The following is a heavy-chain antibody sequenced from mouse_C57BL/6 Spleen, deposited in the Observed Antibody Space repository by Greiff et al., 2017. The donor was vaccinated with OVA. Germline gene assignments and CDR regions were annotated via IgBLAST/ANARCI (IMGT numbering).Heavy chain of an antibody. Sequence: DVQLQESGPGLVKPSQSLSLTCSVTGYSITSGYYWNWIRQFPGNKLEWMGYISYDGSNNYNPSLKNRIPITRDTSKNQFFLKLNSVTTEDAATYYGAAVPIYYGYLYAIDYWGQGTSVTVSS. CDR2: ISYDGSN. J-gene: IGHJ4*01. CDR1: GYSITSGYY. CDR3: AAVPIYYGYLYAIDY. V-gene: IGHV3-6*01. D-gene: IGHD2-2*01.